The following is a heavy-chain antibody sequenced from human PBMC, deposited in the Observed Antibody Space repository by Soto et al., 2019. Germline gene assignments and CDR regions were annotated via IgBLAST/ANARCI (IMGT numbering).Heavy chain of an antibody. V-gene: IGHV1-3*01. CDR2: INAGNGDT. D-gene: IGHD3-9*01. CDR1: GYTFTRNA. CDR3: ARPEPDYSTFDY. J-gene: IGHJ4*02. Sequence: QVQLVQSGAEVKKPGASVKVSCKASGYTFTRNAIHWVRQAPGQRLEWIGRINAGNGDTKYSQKFQGRVTITRDTSASAAYMELSTLGSEDTSVYFCARPEPDYSTFDYWGQGTLVTVSS.